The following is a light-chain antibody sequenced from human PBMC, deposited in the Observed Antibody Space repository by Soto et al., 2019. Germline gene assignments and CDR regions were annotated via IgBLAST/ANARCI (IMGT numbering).Light chain of an antibody. CDR1: QSISSW. CDR2: DAS. CDR3: QQYNSYPEA. J-gene: IGKJ1*01. V-gene: IGKV1-5*01. Sequence: DIRMTQSPSTLSASVGDRATITCWASQSISSWLAWYQKKPGKAPKLLIYDASSLESGVPSRLRGSGYGTELTITISSLKTDDFETYYCQQYNSYPEAFGHGTKVDIK.